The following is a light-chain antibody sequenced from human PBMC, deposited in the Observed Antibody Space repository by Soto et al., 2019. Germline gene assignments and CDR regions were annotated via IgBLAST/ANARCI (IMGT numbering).Light chain of an antibody. J-gene: IGLJ1*01. CDR1: SSDVGAYNY. CDR2: EVS. Sequence: QSALTQPASVSGSPGQSITISCTGTSSDVGAYNYVSWYQQHPGKAPKLMIYEVSNRPSGVSNRFSGSKSGNTASLTISGLQAEDEADYFCKSYTTSSTYVFGHGTKVTVL. V-gene: IGLV2-14*01. CDR3: KSYTTSSTYV.